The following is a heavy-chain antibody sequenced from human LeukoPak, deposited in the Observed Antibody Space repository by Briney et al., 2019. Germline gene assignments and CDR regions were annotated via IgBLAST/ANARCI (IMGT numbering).Heavy chain of an antibody. Sequence: PGGSLRLSCAASGFTLSSFAIHWVRQAPGKGLEWVAVISYDGGNKYYADSVKGRFTISRDNSKNTLYLQMNSLRAEDTAVYYCASDVYYCSSGDCHPYDYYYGMDVWGQGTTVTVSS. CDR2: ISYDGGNK. D-gene: IGHD3-22*01. V-gene: IGHV3-30-3*01. CDR3: ASDVYYCSSGDCHPYDYYYGMDV. J-gene: IGHJ6*02. CDR1: GFTLSSFA.